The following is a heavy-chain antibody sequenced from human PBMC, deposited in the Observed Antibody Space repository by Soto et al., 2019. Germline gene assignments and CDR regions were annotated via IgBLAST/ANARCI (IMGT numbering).Heavy chain of an antibody. J-gene: IGHJ5*02. CDR1: GLSLTNGRLG. D-gene: IGHD2-2*01. CDR3: ALIKDCSRTDCYLASFDT. Sequence: SGPTLVNPTETPTLTCTVSGLSLTNGRLGVSWIRQPPGKALEWLAHIFSNDDKSYSTSLKSRLTISKDISRSQVVLTMTNMDPVDSATYYCALIKDCSRTDCYLASFDTWGQGTLVTVSS. V-gene: IGHV2-26*01. CDR2: IFSNDDK.